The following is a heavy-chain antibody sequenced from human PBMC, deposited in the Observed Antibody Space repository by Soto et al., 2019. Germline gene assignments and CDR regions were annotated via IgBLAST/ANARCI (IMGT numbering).Heavy chain of an antibody. CDR1: GYSFTSYW. CDR3: ARQLEGDFWSGPYYYYYGMDV. D-gene: IGHD3-3*01. V-gene: IGHV5-51*01. J-gene: IGHJ6*02. Sequence: GESLKISCKGSGYSFTSYWIGWVRQMPGKGLEWMGSIYPGDSDTRYSPSFQGQVTISADKSISTAYLQWSSLKASDTAMYYCARQLEGDFWSGPYYYYYGMDVWGQGTTVTVS. CDR2: IYPGDSDT.